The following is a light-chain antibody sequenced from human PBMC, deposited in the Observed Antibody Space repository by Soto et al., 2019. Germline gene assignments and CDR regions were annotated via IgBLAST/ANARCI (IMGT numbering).Light chain of an antibody. V-gene: IGLV3-21*02. CDR1: NIGSKS. J-gene: IGLJ2*01. Sequence: SYELTQPPSVSAAPGQTARITCGRNNIGSKSVHWYQQKPGQAPVLVVYDDSDRPSGIPERFSGSNSGNTATLTISRVEAGDEADYYCQVWDSSSDLVVFGGGTKLTVL. CDR3: QVWDSSSDLVV. CDR2: DDS.